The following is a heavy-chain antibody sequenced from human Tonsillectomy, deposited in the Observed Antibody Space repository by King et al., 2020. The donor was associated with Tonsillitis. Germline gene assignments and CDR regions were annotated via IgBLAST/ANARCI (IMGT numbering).Heavy chain of an antibody. CDR2: ISYDGSNK. Sequence: VQLVESGGGVVQPGRSLRLSCAASGFTFRSYGMHWVRQAPGKGLEWVAVISYDGSNKYYVDSVKGRFTISRDNSNNTLYLQMNSLRAQDTAVYYCAKGKYDFWSGYHDYWGQGTLVTVSS. D-gene: IGHD3-3*01. CDR3: AKGKYDFWSGYHDY. J-gene: IGHJ4*02. CDR1: GFTFRSYG. V-gene: IGHV3-30*18.